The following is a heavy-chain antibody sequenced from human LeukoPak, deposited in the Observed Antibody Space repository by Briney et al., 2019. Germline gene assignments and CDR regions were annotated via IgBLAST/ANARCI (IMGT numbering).Heavy chain of an antibody. Sequence: SETLSLTCTVSGGSISTYYWGWIRQPPGKGLECLGFIFHTGTTNYNPSLKSRVTISVDTSKNQFSLNLSSVTAAATAGYYCARTYCGTNTCRFEFWGQGTLVTVSS. V-gene: IGHV4-59*08. D-gene: IGHD2-21*01. J-gene: IGHJ4*02. CDR3: ARTYCGTNTCRFEF. CDR1: GGSISTYY. CDR2: IFHTGTT.